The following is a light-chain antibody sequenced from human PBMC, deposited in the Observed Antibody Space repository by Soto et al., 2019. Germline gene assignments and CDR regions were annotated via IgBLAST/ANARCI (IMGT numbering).Light chain of an antibody. Sequence: QSVLTQPASVSGSPGQSITISCTGTSSDVGGYNYVSWYQHHPGRAPKLMVYDVSNRPSGVYNRFSGSKSGNTASLTISGLQAEDEADYYCSSYTSSSTYVFGTGTKLTVL. V-gene: IGLV2-14*01. CDR2: DVS. CDR3: SSYTSSSTYV. J-gene: IGLJ1*01. CDR1: SSDVGGYNY.